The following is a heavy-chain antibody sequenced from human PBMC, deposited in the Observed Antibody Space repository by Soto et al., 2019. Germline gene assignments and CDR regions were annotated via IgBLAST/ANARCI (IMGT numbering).Heavy chain of an antibody. V-gene: IGHV1-24*01. CDR3: ARSPSMVPFDY. CDR2: FDPEDGET. Sequence: ASVKVSCKVSGYTLTELSMHWVRQAPGKGLEWMGGFDPEDGETIYAQKFQGRVTITRDTSASTAYMELSSLRSEDTAVFYCARSPSMVPFDYWGQGTLVTVSS. D-gene: IGHD3-10*01. CDR1: GYTLTELS. J-gene: IGHJ4*02.